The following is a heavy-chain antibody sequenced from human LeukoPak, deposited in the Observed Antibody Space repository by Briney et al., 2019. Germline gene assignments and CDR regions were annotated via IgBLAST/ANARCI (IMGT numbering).Heavy chain of an antibody. D-gene: IGHD6-19*01. CDR2: IYYSGST. J-gene: IGHJ3*02. CDR1: GGSFSGYY. Sequence: SETLSLTCAVYGGSFSGYYWSWIRQPPGKGLEWIGYIYYSGSTNYNPSLKSRVTISVDTSKNQFSLKLSSVTAADTAVYYCARQGRGKKVHSSGGAFDIWGQGTMVTVSS. V-gene: IGHV4-59*08. CDR3: ARQGRGKKVHSSGGAFDI.